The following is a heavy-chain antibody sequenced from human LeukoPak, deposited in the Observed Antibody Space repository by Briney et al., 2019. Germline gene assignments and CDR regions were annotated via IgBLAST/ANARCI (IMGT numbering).Heavy chain of an antibody. J-gene: IGHJ4*02. D-gene: IGHD1-26*01. CDR3: ARGPAANSGNYYAGDY. Sequence: ASVNVSCKASGYTFTSYYMHWVRQAPGQGLEWTGLINPSGGSTSYAQKFQGRVTMTRDMSTSTVYMELSSLKSEDSAAYYCARGPAANSGNYYAGDYWGQGTLVTVSS. CDR1: GYTFTSYY. V-gene: IGHV1-46*01. CDR2: INPSGGST.